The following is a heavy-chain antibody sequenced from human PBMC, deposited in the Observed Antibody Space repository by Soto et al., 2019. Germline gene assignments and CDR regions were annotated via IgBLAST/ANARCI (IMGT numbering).Heavy chain of an antibody. CDR3: ARAAVELLWFAGSDGMDV. J-gene: IGHJ6*02. Sequence: QVQRVQSGAEVKKPGASVKVSCKASGYTFTSYDINWVRQATGQGLEWMGWMNPNSGNPGYAQKFQGRVTMTRNTSISTANMELSSLRSEDTAVYYCARAAVELLWFAGSDGMDVWGQGTTVTVSS. CDR1: GYTFTSYD. D-gene: IGHD3-10*01. V-gene: IGHV1-8*01. CDR2: MNPNSGNP.